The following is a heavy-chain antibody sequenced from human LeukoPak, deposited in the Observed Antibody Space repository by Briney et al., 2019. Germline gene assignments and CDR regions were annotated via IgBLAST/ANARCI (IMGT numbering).Heavy chain of an antibody. V-gene: IGHV3-23*01. CDR2: ISGSGGST. CDR1: GFTFSSYA. J-gene: IGHJ4*02. D-gene: IGHD6-19*01. CDR3: AKDPAGGIAVTRLFDY. Sequence: PGGSLRLSCAASGFTFSSYAMSWVRQAPGEGLEWVSAISGSGGSTYYADSVKGRFTISRDNSKNTLYLQMNSLRAEDTAVYYCAKDPAGGIAVTRLFDYWGQGTLVTVSS.